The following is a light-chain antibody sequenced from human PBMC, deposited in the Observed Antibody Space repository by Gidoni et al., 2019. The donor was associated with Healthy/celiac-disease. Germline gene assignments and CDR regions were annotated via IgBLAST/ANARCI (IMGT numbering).Light chain of an antibody. J-gene: IGKJ2*01. Sequence: EFVLTHSPGTLSLSPGERAPLSCRASQSVSSSYLAWYQQKPGQAPRLLIYGASSRATGIPDRFSGSGSGTDFTLTISRLEPEDFAVYYCQQYGSSPLYTFGQGTKLEIK. CDR2: GAS. V-gene: IGKV3-20*01. CDR3: QQYGSSPLYT. CDR1: QSVSSSY.